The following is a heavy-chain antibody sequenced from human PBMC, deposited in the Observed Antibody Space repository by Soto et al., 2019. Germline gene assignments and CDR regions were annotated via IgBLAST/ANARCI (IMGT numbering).Heavy chain of an antibody. J-gene: IGHJ4*02. Sequence: QAQLVESGGGVVQPGRSLRLSCAASGFTFSSYAMHWVRQAPGKGLEWVAVISYDGSEKHHADSVKGRFTISRDNSKKTLYLQMDSLRPEDTAVYYCARADAWALPGYRFDYWGQGTLITVSS. D-gene: IGHD3-16*02. CDR2: ISYDGSEK. CDR1: GFTFSSYA. V-gene: IGHV3-30-3*01. CDR3: ARADAWALPGYRFDY.